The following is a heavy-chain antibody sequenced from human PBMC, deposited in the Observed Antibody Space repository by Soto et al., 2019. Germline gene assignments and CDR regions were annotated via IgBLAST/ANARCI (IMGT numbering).Heavy chain of an antibody. D-gene: IGHD3-10*01. CDR2: ISVNTGNT. Sequence: GASVKVSCKASGYTFTSYAISWVRQAPGQGLEWMGWISVNTGNTNYAQKFQARVTMTADTSTSTAYMELRSLRSDDTAVFYCARTYGSGRNLPTLDYWGQGTLFTVSS. CDR1: GYTFTSYA. CDR3: ARTYGSGRNLPTLDY. J-gene: IGHJ4*02. V-gene: IGHV1-18*01.